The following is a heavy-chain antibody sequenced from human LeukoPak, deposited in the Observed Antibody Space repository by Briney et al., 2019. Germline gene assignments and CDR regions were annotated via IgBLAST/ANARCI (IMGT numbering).Heavy chain of an antibody. CDR1: SGSISSYY. CDR2: IYYSGST. CDR3: ATDPNPYSSTSGYFDF. Sequence: SETLSLTCTVSSGSISSYYWSWIRQPPGKGLECSGYIYYSGSTNYNPSLKSRVTISVDTSKNQFSLKLSSVTAADTAVYYCATDPNPYSSTSGYFDFWGQGTLVTVSS. V-gene: IGHV4-59*12. D-gene: IGHD6-13*01. J-gene: IGHJ4*02.